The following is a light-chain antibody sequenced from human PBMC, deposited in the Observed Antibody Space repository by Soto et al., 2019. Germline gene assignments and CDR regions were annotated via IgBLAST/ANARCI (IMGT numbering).Light chain of an antibody. Sequence: QSALTQPRSVSGSPGQSVTISCTGTSNDVGGSNYVSWYQQHPGKAPKLMICDVSKRPSGVPDRFSGSKSGNTASLTISGLQAEDEADYYCCSYAGNYTPYVFGTGTKLTVL. CDR3: CSYAGNYTPYV. J-gene: IGLJ1*01. CDR2: DVS. V-gene: IGLV2-11*01. CDR1: SNDVGGSNY.